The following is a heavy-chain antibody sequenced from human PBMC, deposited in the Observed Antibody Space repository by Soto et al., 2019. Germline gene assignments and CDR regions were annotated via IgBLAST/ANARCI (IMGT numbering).Heavy chain of an antibody. J-gene: IGHJ5*02. V-gene: IGHV1-8*01. CDR1: GYTFTNYD. CDR2: MNPDSGNT. CDR3: ARGRFRRTRFDP. Sequence: QVQLVQSGAEVKKPGASVKVSCKASGYTFTNYDIHWVRQATGQGLEWMGWMNPDSGNTGQSKQFQGRVTMTRDTSISTAYMEMSSLSSEDTAVYYCARGRFRRTRFDPLGQGTLVTVSS. D-gene: IGHD3-16*01.